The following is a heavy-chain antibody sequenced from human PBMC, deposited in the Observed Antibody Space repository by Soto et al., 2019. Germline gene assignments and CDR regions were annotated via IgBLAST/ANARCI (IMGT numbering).Heavy chain of an antibody. CDR1: GFTVSSNY. Sequence: EVQLVESGGGLVQPGGSLRLSCAASGFTVSSNYMSWVRQAPGKGLEWVSVIYSGGSTYYADSVKGRFTISRHNSKHTLYLQMNSLRAEDTAVYYCARLDCSRTSCYFGAGCFDPWGQGTLVTVSS. CDR2: IYSGGST. V-gene: IGHV3-53*04. D-gene: IGHD2-2*01. CDR3: ARLDCSRTSCYFGAGCFDP. J-gene: IGHJ5*02.